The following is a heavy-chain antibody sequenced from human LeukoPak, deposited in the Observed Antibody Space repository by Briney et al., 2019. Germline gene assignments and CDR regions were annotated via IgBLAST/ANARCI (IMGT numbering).Heavy chain of an antibody. Sequence: GGSLRLSCAACGFTFSSYWMHWVRHAPGKGLVWVSRINSDESSTSYADSVKGRFTISRDNAKNTLYLQMNSLRAEDTAVYYCARRSYIAVAGFDYWGQGTLVTVSS. J-gene: IGHJ4*02. CDR3: ARRSYIAVAGFDY. D-gene: IGHD6-19*01. CDR2: INSDESST. CDR1: GFTFSSYW. V-gene: IGHV3-74*01.